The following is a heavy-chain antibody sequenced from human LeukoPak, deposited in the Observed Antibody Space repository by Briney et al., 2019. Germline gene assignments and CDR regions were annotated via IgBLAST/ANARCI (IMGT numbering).Heavy chain of an antibody. CDR1: GGSISSSSYY. D-gene: IGHD1-26*01. CDR2: IYHSGST. J-gene: IGHJ3*02. V-gene: IGHV4-30-2*01. CDR3: ARGGTAFDI. Sequence: SETLSLTCTVSGGSISSSSYYWGWFRQPPGKGLEWIGYIYHSGSTYYNPSLKSRVAISVDRSKNQFSLKLRSVTAADTALYYCARGGTAFDIWGQGTMVTVSS.